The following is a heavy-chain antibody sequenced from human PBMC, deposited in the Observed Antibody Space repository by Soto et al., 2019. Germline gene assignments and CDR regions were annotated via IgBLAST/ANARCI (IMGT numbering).Heavy chain of an antibody. CDR3: AGMSFTGFGELFDNFYFSGMDV. V-gene: IGHV4-59*01. CDR2: IYSSGRA. J-gene: IGHJ6*02. CDR1: GGSISTYY. Sequence: SETLSLTCNVSGGSISTYYWTWIRQPPGKGLEWIGHIYSSGRANYNPSVQSRVTISLDTSKNHFSLDLSSVTAADTAVYYCAGMSFTGFGELFDNFYFSGMDVWGQGTTVTVSS. D-gene: IGHD3-3*01.